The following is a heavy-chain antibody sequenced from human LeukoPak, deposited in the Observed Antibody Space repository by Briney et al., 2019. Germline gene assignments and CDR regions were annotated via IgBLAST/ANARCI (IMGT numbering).Heavy chain of an antibody. CDR1: GGSISSGSYY. CDR2: SSYDGRT. D-gene: IGHD3-22*01. V-gene: IGHV4-61*01. J-gene: IGHJ4*02. Sequence: PSETLSLTCTVSGGSISSGSYYWSWIRQPPGKGLEYIVYSSYDGRTDYNPSIQSRVSISLDTSKNQFSLKLTYVTAADSAVYYCARDRSSGYYDYWGQGILVTVST. CDR3: ARDRSSGYYDY.